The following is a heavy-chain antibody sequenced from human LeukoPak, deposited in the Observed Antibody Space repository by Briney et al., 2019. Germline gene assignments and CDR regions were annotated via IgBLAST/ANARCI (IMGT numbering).Heavy chain of an antibody. J-gene: IGHJ4*02. CDR3: VKDRPFMVVTGEFDY. CDR1: GFTFSNYA. V-gene: IGHV3-23*01. Sequence: GGSLRLSCAASGFTFSNYAMSWVRQAPGKGLEWVSAISGSGSNTGYADSVKGRFTITRDNYKRILYLQMDSLRAEDTALHFCVKDRPFMVVTGEFDYWGQGTLVTVSS. CDR2: ISGSGSNT. D-gene: IGHD2-21*02.